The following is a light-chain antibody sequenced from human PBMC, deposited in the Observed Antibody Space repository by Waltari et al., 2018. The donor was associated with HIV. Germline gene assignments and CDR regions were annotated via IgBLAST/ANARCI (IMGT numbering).Light chain of an antibody. J-gene: IGLJ2*01. CDR2: VLN. Sequence: QSALTLPASVSGPPGQSSTIPRTGTSGDAAGYYLDLWYQQHPGKAPKLMIYVLNKRPSGLSNRFSGSKSGNTASLTISGLQAEDEADYYCSSYTSSSTVVFGGGTKLTVL. CDR1: SGDAAGYYL. V-gene: IGLV2-14*01. CDR3: SSYTSSSTVV.